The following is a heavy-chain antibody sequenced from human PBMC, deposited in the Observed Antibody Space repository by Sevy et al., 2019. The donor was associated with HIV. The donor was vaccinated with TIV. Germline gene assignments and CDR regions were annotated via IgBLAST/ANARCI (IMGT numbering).Heavy chain of an antibody. CDR2: ISGSGISI. D-gene: IGHD6-19*01. CDR3: AKELPGYQYDSSGNLDT. V-gene: IGHV3-23*01. CDR1: GFTFSTYA. J-gene: IGHJ5*02. Sequence: GGSLRLSCAASGFTFSTYAMSWVRQAPGKGLEWVSGISGSGISIYYAGSVKGRFTISRDNSKNTLILQMNSLRAEDTAIYYCAKELPGYQYDSSGNLDTXGXGRLVTVSS.